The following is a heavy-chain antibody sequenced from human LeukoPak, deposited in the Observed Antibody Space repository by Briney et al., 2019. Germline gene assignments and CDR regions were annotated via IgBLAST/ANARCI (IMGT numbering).Heavy chain of an antibody. J-gene: IGHJ4*02. D-gene: IGHD6-13*01. CDR1: GFTFSSYS. Sequence: PGGSLRLSCAASGFTFSSYSMNWVRQAPGKGLEWVSSISSSSSYIYYADSVKGRFTISRDNAKNSLYLQMNSLRAEDTAVYYCARDHDIAAAEDYWGQGTLVTVSS. CDR3: ARDHDIAAAEDY. CDR2: ISSSSSYI. V-gene: IGHV3-21*01.